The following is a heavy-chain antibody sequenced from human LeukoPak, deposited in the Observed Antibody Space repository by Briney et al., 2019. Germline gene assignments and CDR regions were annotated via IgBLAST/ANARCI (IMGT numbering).Heavy chain of an antibody. CDR2: IYSGGNT. V-gene: IGHV3-53*01. CDR1: GFTVSSNY. CDR3: ARDRGYCSGDSCYPTRFDY. J-gene: IGHJ4*02. D-gene: IGHD2-15*01. Sequence: GGSLRLSCAASGFTVSSNYMSWVRQAPGKGLEWVSIIYSGGNTYYADSVEVRFTISRDNSKNTVYLQMNSLRVEDTAVYYCARDRGYCSGDSCYPTRFDYWGQETLVTVSS.